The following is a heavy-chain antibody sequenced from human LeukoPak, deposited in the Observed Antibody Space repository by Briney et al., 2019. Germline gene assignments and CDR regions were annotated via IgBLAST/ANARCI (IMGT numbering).Heavy chain of an antibody. CDR3: AGIPLGATRGRHFDY. CDR1: GGSFRGYY. J-gene: IGHJ4*02. D-gene: IGHD1-26*01. V-gene: IGHV4-34*01. Sequence: PSETLSLTCAVYGGSFRGYYWSWIRQPPGKGLEWIGEINHSGSTNYNPSLKSRVTISVDTSKNQFSLKLSSVTAADTAVYYCAGIPLGATRGRHFDYWGQGTLVTISS. CDR2: INHSGST.